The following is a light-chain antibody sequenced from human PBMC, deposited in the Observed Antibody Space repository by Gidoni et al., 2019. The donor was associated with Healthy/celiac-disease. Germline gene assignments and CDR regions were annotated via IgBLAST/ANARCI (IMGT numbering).Light chain of an antibody. J-gene: IGKJ4*01. CDR1: QSISSY. CDR3: QQSYSTLT. V-gene: IGKV1-39*01. Sequence: DIQMTQSPSSLSASVGDRVTITCRASQSISSYLNWYQQKPGKAPTLLIYAAPSLQSGVPSRFSGSGAWTDFTLTISSLQPEDFATYYWQQSYSTLTFGGGTKVEIK. CDR2: AAP.